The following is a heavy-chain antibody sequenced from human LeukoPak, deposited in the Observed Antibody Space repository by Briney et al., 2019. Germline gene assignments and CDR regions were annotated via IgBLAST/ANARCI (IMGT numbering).Heavy chain of an antibody. D-gene: IGHD6-19*01. Sequence: SETLSLTCTVSGGSISSYYWNWIRQPAGKGLEWVGRIYTSESTNYNPSLKSRVAMSVDTSKNQFSLKLSSVTAADTAVYYCARDKGSGWYGLDYWGQGTLVTVSS. CDR1: GGSISSYY. J-gene: IGHJ4*02. CDR2: IYTSEST. CDR3: ARDKGSGWYGLDY. V-gene: IGHV4-4*07.